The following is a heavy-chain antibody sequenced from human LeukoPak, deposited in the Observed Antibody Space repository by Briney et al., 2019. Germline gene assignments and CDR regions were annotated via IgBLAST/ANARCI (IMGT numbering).Heavy chain of an antibody. CDR2: ISSSSSTI. V-gene: IGHV3-11*04. CDR3: AREYYDILTGYMGLRYYYYYMDV. D-gene: IGHD3-9*01. Sequence: PSETLSLTCIVSGGSISSSNYYWGWIRQSPGKGLEWVSYISSSSSTIYYADSAKGRFTISRDNAKNSLYLQMNSLRAEDTAVYYCAREYYDILTGYMGLRYYYYYMDVWGKGTTVTISS. J-gene: IGHJ6*03. CDR1: GGSISSSNYY.